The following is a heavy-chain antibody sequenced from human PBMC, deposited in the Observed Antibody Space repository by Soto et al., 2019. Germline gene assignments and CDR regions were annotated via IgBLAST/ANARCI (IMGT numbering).Heavy chain of an antibody. Sequence: SETLSLTCTVSGGSISSGGYYWSWIRQHPGKGLEWIGYIYYSGSTYYNPSLKSRVTISVDTSKNQFSLKLSSVTAADTAVYYCASTAAGPKGWFDPWGQGTLVTVSS. CDR3: ASTAAGPKGWFDP. CDR1: GGSISSGGYY. V-gene: IGHV4-31*03. D-gene: IGHD6-19*01. CDR2: IYYSGST. J-gene: IGHJ5*02.